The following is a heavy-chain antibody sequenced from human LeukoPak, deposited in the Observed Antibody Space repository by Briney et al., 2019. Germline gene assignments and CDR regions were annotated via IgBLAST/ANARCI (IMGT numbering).Heavy chain of an antibody. CDR3: ARGPYCTNGVCLVDRIDY. D-gene: IGHD2-8*01. Sequence: GRSLRLSCAASGFTFSSYGMHWVRQAPGKGLEWVAVIWYDGSNKYYADSVKGRFTISRDNSKNTLYLQMNSLRAEDTAVYYCARGPYCTNGVCLVDRIDYWGQGTLVTVSS. V-gene: IGHV3-33*01. J-gene: IGHJ4*02. CDR1: GFTFSSYG. CDR2: IWYDGSNK.